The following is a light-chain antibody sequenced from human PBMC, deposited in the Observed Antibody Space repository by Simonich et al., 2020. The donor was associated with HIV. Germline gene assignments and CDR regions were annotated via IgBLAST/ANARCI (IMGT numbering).Light chain of an antibody. Sequence: EIVMTQSPATLSVSPGERATLSCRASQSVSSNSAWYQQKPGQALRLLIYGASTRATGIPARFSGSGSGTEFTLTISSLQSEDFAVYYCQQYNNWPPLTFGGGTKVEIK. CDR3: QQYNNWPPLT. J-gene: IGKJ4*01. CDR2: GAS. V-gene: IGKV3-15*01. CDR1: QSVSSN.